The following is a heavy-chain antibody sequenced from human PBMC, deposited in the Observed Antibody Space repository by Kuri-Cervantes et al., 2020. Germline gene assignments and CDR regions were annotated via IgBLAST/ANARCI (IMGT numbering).Heavy chain of an antibody. D-gene: IGHD3-10*01. CDR3: ANLYYGSGSPDDAFDI. Sequence: LLYASSRYTFDDYAMHWVRQAPGKGLEWVSGISWNSGIIGYADSVKGRFTISRDNSKNSLYLQMNSLRTEDTALYYCANLYYGSGSPDDAFDIWGQGTMVTVSS. J-gene: IGHJ3*02. CDR1: RYTFDDYA. CDR2: ISWNSGII. V-gene: IGHV3-9*01.